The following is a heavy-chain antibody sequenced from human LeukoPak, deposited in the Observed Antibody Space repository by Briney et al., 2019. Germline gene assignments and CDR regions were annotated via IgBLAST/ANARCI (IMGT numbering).Heavy chain of an antibody. V-gene: IGHV3-53*01. Sequence: GGSLRLSCAASGFTFRSYSMNWVRQAPGKGLEWVSVIYSGGSTYYADSMKGRFTISRDNSKNTLYLQMNSLRTEDTAVYYCARGSTEFDYWGQGTLVTVSS. CDR2: IYSGGST. J-gene: IGHJ4*02. CDR1: GFTFRSYS. CDR3: ARGSTEFDY.